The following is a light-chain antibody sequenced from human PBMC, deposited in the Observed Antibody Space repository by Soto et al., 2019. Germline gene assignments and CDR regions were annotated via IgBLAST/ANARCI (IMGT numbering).Light chain of an antibody. CDR1: SSDVGGYDY. CDR3: SSYASSSLYV. CDR2: DVS. V-gene: IGLV2-14*03. J-gene: IGLJ1*01. Sequence: XSALTQPASVSGSPGQSITISCTGTSSDVGGYDYASWYQHHPGKAPKLMIYDVSNRPSGVSNRFSGSKSGNTASLTISGLQAEDEADYYCSSYASSSLYVFGTGTKVTV.